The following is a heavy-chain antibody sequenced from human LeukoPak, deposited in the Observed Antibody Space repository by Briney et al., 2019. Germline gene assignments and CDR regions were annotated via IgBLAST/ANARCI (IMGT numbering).Heavy chain of an antibody. CDR2: IIPIFGTA. CDR1: GGTFSSYA. D-gene: IGHD3-22*01. Sequence: ASVKVSCKASGGTFSSYAISWVRQAPGQGLEWMGGIIPIFGTANYAQKFQGRVTITADESTSTAYMELSSLRSEDTAVYYCARGFHYYDSSGSNGYWGQGTLVTVSS. V-gene: IGHV1-69*13. CDR3: ARGFHYYDSSGSNGY. J-gene: IGHJ4*02.